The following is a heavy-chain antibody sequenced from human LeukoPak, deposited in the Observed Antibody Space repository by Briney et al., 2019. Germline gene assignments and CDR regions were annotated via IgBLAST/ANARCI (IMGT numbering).Heavy chain of an antibody. CDR1: GGSISSGGYY. D-gene: IGHD3-22*01. Sequence: SQTLSLTYTVAGGSISSGGYYWSWIRQPPGKGLEWIGYIYYSGSTNYNPSLKSRVTISIDSSKNQFSLRLSSVTAADTAMYYCARNPGYYSDFYYGMDVWGQGTTVTVSS. V-gene: IGHV4-61*08. J-gene: IGHJ6*02. CDR2: IYYSGST. CDR3: ARNPGYYSDFYYGMDV.